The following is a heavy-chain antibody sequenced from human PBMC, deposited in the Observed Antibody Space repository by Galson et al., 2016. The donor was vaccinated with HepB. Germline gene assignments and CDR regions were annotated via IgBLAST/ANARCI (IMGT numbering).Heavy chain of an antibody. J-gene: IGHJ2*01. D-gene: IGHD4-17*01. CDR1: GGSINSGEFY. CDR3: ASSTTVTTYWYFDL. CDR2: VYYSGFP. Sequence: TLSLTCTVSGGSINSGEFYWSWIRQPPGKGLEWIGYVYYSGFPYYNPSLKSRVTSSLDTSKTQFSLKLNSVTAAAAPVYYCASSTTVTTYWYFDLWGRGTRVPVSS. V-gene: IGHV4-30-4*01.